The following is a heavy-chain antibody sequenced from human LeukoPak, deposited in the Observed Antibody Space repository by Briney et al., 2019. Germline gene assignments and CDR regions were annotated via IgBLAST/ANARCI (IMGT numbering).Heavy chain of an antibody. V-gene: IGHV4-59*01. D-gene: IGHD7-27*01. CDR2: IFQSGTT. CDR3: ARDSWGRFDY. CDR1: GDSITTYY. Sequence: SETLSLTCTVSGDSITTYYWSWIRQPPGKGLEWIGYIFQSGTTKYNPSLKSRVTILSDVSKNQFSLNLTSVTAADTAVYYCARDSWGRFDYWGREPWSPSPQ. J-gene: IGHJ4*02.